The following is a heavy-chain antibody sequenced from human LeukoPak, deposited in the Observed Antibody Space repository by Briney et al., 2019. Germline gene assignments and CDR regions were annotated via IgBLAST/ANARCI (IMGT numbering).Heavy chain of an antibody. CDR3: ARGRENYYYAINDY. D-gene: IGHD3-10*01. Sequence: SGGSLRLSCAASGFTFSSYAMHWVRQAPGKGLEWVAVISYDGSNKYYADSVKGRFTISRDNSKNTLYLQMNSLRAEDTAVYYCARGRENYYYAINDYWGQGTLVTVSS. CDR1: GFTFSSYA. J-gene: IGHJ4*02. V-gene: IGHV3-30*04. CDR2: ISYDGSNK.